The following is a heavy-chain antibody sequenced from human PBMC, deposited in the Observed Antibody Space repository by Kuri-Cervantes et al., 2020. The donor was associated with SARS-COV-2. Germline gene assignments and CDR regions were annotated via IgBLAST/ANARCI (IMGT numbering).Heavy chain of an antibody. CDR2: IYHSGST. V-gene: IGHV4-38-2*02. CDR1: GYSISSGYY. J-gene: IGHJ2*01. D-gene: IGHD3-3*01. CDR3: ARHGRREWGAKGYFDL. Sequence: GSLRLSCTVSGYSISSGYYWGWIRQPPGKGLEWIGSIYHSGSTYYNPSLKSRVTISVDTSKNQFSLKLSSVTAADTAVYYCARHGRREWGAKGYFDLWGRGALVTVSS.